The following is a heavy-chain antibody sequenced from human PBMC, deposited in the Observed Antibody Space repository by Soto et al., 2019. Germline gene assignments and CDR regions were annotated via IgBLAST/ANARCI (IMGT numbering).Heavy chain of an antibody. CDR3: ATGPLILGTMIVDY. Sequence: ASVKVSCKVSGYTLTGLSIHWVRQAPGKGLEWMGGFDPEDSETIYAQKFQGRVTMTEDTSTDTAYMELSSLRSEDTVVYYCATGPLILGTMIVDYWGQGALVTVSS. V-gene: IGHV1-24*01. J-gene: IGHJ4*02. CDR1: GYTLTGLS. D-gene: IGHD3-22*01. CDR2: FDPEDSET.